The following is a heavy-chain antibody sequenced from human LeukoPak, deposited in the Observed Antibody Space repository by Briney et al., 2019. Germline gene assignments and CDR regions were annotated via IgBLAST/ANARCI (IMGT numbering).Heavy chain of an antibody. D-gene: IGHD6-25*01. V-gene: IGHV3-30*02. CDR1: GFTFSSYG. Sequence: PGRSLRLSCAASGFTFSSYGMHWVRQAPGKGLEWVAFIRYDGSHKYYADSVKGRFTISRDNSKNTLYLQMNSLRAEDTAVYYCAKGLRGSGGDFDYWGQGTLVTVSS. CDR2: IRYDGSHK. CDR3: AKGLRGSGGDFDY. J-gene: IGHJ4*02.